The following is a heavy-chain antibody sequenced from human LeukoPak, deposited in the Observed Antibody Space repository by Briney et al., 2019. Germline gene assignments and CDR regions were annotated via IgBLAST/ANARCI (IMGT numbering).Heavy chain of an antibody. V-gene: IGHV1-8*01. D-gene: IGHD2-2*01. CDR3: ARGSPFFIVVVPAATYGMDV. Sequence: ASVKVSCKASGYTFTSYDINWVRQATGQGLEWMGWMNPNSGNTGYAQKFQDRVTMTRNTSISTAYMELSSLRSEDTAVYYCARGSPFFIVVVPAATYGMDVWGQGTTVTVSS. CDR1: GYTFTSYD. CDR2: MNPNSGNT. J-gene: IGHJ6*02.